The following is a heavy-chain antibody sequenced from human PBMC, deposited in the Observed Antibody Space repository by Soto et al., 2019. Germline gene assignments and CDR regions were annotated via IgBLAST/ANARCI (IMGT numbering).Heavy chain of an antibody. Sequence: SLRLSCAASGFTFDDYAMHWVRQAPGKGLEWVSGISWNSGSIGYADSVKGRFTISRDNAKNSLYLQMNSLRAEDTALYYCAKAYDSSGYYNYYYGMDVWGQGTTVTVSS. CDR1: GFTFDDYA. CDR2: ISWNSGSI. CDR3: AKAYDSSGYYNYYYGMDV. V-gene: IGHV3-9*01. D-gene: IGHD3-22*01. J-gene: IGHJ6*02.